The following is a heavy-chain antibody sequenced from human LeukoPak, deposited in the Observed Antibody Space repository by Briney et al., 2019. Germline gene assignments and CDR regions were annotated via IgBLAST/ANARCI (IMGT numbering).Heavy chain of an antibody. CDR1: GGSISSYY. Sequence: SETLSLTCTVSGGSISSYYWSWIRQPPGKGLEWIGYIYYSGSTNYNPSLKSRVTISLDTSKNQFSLKLSSVTAADTAVYYCARSRANYDILTGYYNLFYFDYWGQGTLVTVSS. CDR2: IYYSGST. D-gene: IGHD3-9*01. CDR3: ARSRANYDILTGYYNLFYFDY. V-gene: IGHV4-59*01. J-gene: IGHJ4*02.